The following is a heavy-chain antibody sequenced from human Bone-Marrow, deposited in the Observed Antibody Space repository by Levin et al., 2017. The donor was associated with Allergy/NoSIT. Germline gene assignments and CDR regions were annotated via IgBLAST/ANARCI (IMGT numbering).Heavy chain of an antibody. J-gene: IGHJ3*02. Sequence: SGPTLVKPTQTLTLTCSFSGFSFSTSGVGVGWLRQPPGKALEWLALIYWDDTQRYSPSLENRLTITKDTSKNQVVLTMTNMEPVDTGTYYCVRFLTVYCVDIWGQGTMVTVSS. CDR3: VRFLTVYCVDI. V-gene: IGHV2-5*04. CDR2: IYWDDTQ. D-gene: IGHD3-9*01. CDR1: GFSFSTSGVG.